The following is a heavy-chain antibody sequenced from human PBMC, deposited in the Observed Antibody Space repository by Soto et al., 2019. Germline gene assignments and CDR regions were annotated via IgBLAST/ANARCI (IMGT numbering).Heavy chain of an antibody. CDR3: ARGFDPTGYYCGFDY. J-gene: IGHJ4*01. V-gene: IGHV3-30-3*01. CDR2: ISADGTNK. D-gene: IGHD3-9*01. Sequence: QVQLVDSGGGLVQPGRSLRLSCAASGFIFTNYAMYWVRKAPGRGLEWVTFISADGTNKYYAESVKGRFTISRDNSRNTVYLQVSSLRAEDTAVYYCARGFDPTGYYCGFDYFGQEPWSASPQ. CDR1: GFIFTNYA.